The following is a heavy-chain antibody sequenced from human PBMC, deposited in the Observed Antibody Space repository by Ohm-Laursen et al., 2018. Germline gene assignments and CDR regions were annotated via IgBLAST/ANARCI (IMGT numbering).Heavy chain of an antibody. Sequence: ASVKVSCKASGYTFTSYYMHWVRQAPGQGLEWMGIINPSGGSTSYAQKFQGRVTMTRDTSTSTVYMELSSLRSEDTAVYYCARDRGSITIFSSFDYWGQGTLVTVSS. J-gene: IGHJ4*02. D-gene: IGHD3-3*01. CDR3: ARDRGSITIFSSFDY. CDR2: INPSGGST. V-gene: IGHV1-46*01. CDR1: GYTFTSYY.